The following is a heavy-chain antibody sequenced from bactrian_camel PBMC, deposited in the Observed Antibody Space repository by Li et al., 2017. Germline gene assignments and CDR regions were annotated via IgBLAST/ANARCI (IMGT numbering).Heavy chain of an antibody. D-gene: IGHD7*01. Sequence: HVQLVESGGGSVQAGGSLRLSCAGSGYTYSMYCMGWFRQAPGKGLEWVSVINAASTYTAYAGSAKGRFTISRDNAKNTLYLQMSSLKSEDTALYYCATDLNWQNYWGQGTQVTVS. J-gene: IGHJ4*01. CDR1: GYTYSMYC. CDR3: ATDLNWQNY. V-gene: IGHV3S1*01. CDR2: INAASTYT.